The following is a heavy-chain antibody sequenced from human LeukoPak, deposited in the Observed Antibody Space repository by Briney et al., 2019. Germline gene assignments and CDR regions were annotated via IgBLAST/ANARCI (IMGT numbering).Heavy chain of an antibody. J-gene: IGHJ4*02. CDR3: ARFQATNSTVTPPFDY. CDR1: GFTFSSYG. CDR2: ISGSGGST. V-gene: IGHV3-23*01. D-gene: IGHD4-17*01. Sequence: PGGSLRLSCAASGFTFSSYGMSWVRQAPGKGLEWVSAISGSGGSTYSADSVKGRFTISRDNAKNSLYLQMNSLRAEDTALYYCARFQATNSTVTPPFDYWGQGTLVTVSS.